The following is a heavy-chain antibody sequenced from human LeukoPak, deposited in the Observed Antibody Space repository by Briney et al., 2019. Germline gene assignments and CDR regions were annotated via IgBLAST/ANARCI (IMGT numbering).Heavy chain of an antibody. D-gene: IGHD5-12*01. Sequence: GGSLRLSCAGSRFTFSSYNMNWVRQAPGKGMKWVSYISTRSSTMYYADSVKGRFTISRDNAKNSLYLQMNSLRAEDTAVYYCARDGWYSGYDFDYWGQGTLVTVSS. J-gene: IGHJ4*02. CDR3: ARDGWYSGYDFDY. CDR1: RFTFSSYN. V-gene: IGHV3-48*04. CDR2: ISTRSSTM.